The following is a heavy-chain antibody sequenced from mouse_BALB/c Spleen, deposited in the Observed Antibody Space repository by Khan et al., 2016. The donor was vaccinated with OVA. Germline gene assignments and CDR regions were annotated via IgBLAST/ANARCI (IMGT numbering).Heavy chain of an antibody. D-gene: IGHD1-1*02. J-gene: IGHJ2*01. V-gene: IGHV3-2*02. CDR1: GFSFTAYCA. CDR2: ISYGGKT. Sequence: EVQLQESGPGLVKPSQSLSLTCTVTGFSFTAYCACYCIRHFPGNQLEWVGFISYGGKTNYNPSPKSRISITRDTSKNQFFLQIHAVTTEDTAIYYCASVYGGDFDYWGQGTTLTVSS. CDR3: ASVYGGDFDY.